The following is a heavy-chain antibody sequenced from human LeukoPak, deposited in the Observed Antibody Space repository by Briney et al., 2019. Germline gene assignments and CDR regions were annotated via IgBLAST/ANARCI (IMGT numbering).Heavy chain of an antibody. CDR3: AREVSRYCGSGCNWFDP. CDR1: GFTFDDYG. D-gene: IGHD2-21*01. CDR2: INWSGGST. Sequence: GGSLRLSCAASGFTFDDYGMSWVRQAPGKGLEWVSGINWSGGSTGYADSVKGRFTISRDNAKNSLYLQMNSLRAEDTALYYCAREVSRYCGSGCNWFDPWGQGTLVTVSS. V-gene: IGHV3-20*04. J-gene: IGHJ5*02.